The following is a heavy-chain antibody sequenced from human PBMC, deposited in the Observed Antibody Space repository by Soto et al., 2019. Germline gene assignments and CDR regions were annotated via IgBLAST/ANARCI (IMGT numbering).Heavy chain of an antibody. J-gene: IGHJ4*02. CDR1: GRTFLISA. CDR3: ARGKEWEQPSNHYYFDY. Sequence: QVQLVQSGAEVKTPGSSVRVSCKTAGRTFLISAIAWVRQAPGQGLEWMGGIIPILGTIHIAQNVQGRVNFTADRSTSTAYMDLSSLRSEVTATYFCARGKEWEQPSNHYYFDYWGQGSQVIVSS. V-gene: IGHV1-69*06. CDR2: IIPILGTI. D-gene: IGHD1-26*01.